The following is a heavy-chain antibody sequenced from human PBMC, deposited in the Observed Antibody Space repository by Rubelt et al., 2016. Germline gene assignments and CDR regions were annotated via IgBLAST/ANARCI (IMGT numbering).Heavy chain of an antibody. Sequence: QVQLVQSGAEVKKPGSSVKVSCKASGGTFSSYAISWVRQAPGQGLEWMGGIIPIFGTANYAQSVQGRVTMTADESTSTAYMELSSLRSEDTAVYYCAREQQLVGGWFDPWGQGTLVTVSS. CDR1: GGTFSSYA. D-gene: IGHD6-13*01. CDR2: IIPIFGTA. V-gene: IGHV1-69*01. J-gene: IGHJ5*02. CDR3: AREQQLVGGWFDP.